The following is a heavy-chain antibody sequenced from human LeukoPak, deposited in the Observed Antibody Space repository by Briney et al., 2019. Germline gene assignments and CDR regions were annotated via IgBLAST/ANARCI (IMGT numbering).Heavy chain of an antibody. V-gene: IGHV1-2*02. CDR3: ARGVKQQLLRYYYYMDV. CDR1: GYIFTGYY. Sequence: ASVKVSCKASGYIFTGYYMHWVRQAPGQGLEWMGWINPNSGTTNYAQKFQGRVTMTRDTSISTAYMDLRRLRSDDTAVYYCARGVKQQLLRYYYYMDVWGKGTTVTVSS. J-gene: IGHJ6*03. D-gene: IGHD6-13*01. CDR2: INPNSGTT.